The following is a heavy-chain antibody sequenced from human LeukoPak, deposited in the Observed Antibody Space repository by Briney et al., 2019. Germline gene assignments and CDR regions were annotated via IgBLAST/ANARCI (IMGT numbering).Heavy chain of an antibody. V-gene: IGHV3-53*01. Sequence: GGSLRLSCAASGFTVSSNYMSWVRQAPGKGLEWVSVIYSGGSTYYADSVKGRFTISRDNSKNTLYLQMNSLRAEDTAVYYCAREANRYCSSTSCYVDYWGQGTLVTVSS. CDR3: AREANRYCSSTSCYVDY. CDR1: GFTVSSNY. J-gene: IGHJ4*02. D-gene: IGHD2-2*01. CDR2: IYSGGST.